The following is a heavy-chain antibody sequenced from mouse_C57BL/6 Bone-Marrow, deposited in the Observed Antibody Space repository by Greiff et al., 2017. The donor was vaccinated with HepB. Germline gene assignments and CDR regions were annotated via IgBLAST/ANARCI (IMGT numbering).Heavy chain of an antibody. V-gene: IGHV1-80*01. CDR2: IYPGDGDT. J-gene: IGHJ1*03. CDR1: GYAFSSYW. Sequence: QVQLQQSGAELVKPGASVKISCKASGYAFSSYWMNWVKQRPGKGLEWIGQIYPGDGDTDYNGKFKGKATLTADKSSSTAYMQLSSLTSEDSAVYFCARRVYGNSYWYFDVWGTGTTVTVSS. CDR3: ARRVYGNSYWYFDV. D-gene: IGHD2-1*01.